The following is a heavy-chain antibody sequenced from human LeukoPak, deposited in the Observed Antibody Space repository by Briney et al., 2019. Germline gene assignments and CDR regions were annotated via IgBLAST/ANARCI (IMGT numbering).Heavy chain of an antibody. J-gene: IGHJ5*02. CDR3: ARGVTYYYDSNGYYYVWFDP. D-gene: IGHD3-22*01. Sequence: SETLSLTCAVYGGSFSGYYWSWIRQPPGKGLEWIGEINHSGSTNYDPSLKSRVTISVDTSKNQFSLKLSSVTAADTAVYYCARGVTYYYDSNGYYYVWFDPWGQGTLVTVSS. CDR1: GGSFSGYY. V-gene: IGHV4-34*01. CDR2: INHSGST.